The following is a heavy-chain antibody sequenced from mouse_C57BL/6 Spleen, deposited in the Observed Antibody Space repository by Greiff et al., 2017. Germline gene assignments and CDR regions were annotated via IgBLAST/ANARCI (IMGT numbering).Heavy chain of an antibody. Sequence: QVQLQQSGPELVKPGASVKISCKASGYAFSSSWMNWVKQRPGKGLEWIGRIYPGDGDTNYNGKFKGKATLTADKASSTSYMQLSSLTSVDSAVYFCARGGLAYWGQGTLLTVSA. CDR2: IYPGDGDT. CDR1: GYAFSSSW. V-gene: IGHV1-82*01. CDR3: ARGGLAY. J-gene: IGHJ3*01.